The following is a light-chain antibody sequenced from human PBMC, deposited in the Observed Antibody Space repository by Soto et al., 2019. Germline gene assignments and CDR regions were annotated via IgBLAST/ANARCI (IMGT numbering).Light chain of an antibody. CDR2: NAS. CDR1: QTITTY. CDR3: QQSYSTPRT. J-gene: IGKJ1*01. Sequence: DIPMTQSPSSLSASVGDRVTIACRASQTITTYLNWYQQKAGQAPKLLIYNASRLQSGVPSRFSGSGSGTDFTLTISSLQPEDFATYYCQQSYSTPRTFGQGTRVEIK. V-gene: IGKV1-39*01.